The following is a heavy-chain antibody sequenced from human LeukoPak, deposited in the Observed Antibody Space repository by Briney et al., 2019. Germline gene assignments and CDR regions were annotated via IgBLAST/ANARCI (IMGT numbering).Heavy chain of an antibody. D-gene: IGHD3-22*01. CDR2: IKQDGSEK. CDR1: GFTFSSYW. Sequence: PGGSLRLSCAASGFTFSSYWMSWVRQAPGKGLEWVANIKQDGSEKYYVDSVKGRFTISRDNAKNSLYLQMNSLRAEDTAVYYCARDFWGSGYGPWRDAFDIWGQGTMVTVSS. J-gene: IGHJ3*02. CDR3: ARDFWGSGYGPWRDAFDI. V-gene: IGHV3-7*01.